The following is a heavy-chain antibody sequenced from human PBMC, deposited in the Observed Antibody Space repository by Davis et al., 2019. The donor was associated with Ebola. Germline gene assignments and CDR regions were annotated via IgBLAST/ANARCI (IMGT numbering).Heavy chain of an antibody. CDR2: ISSSGSTI. Sequence: PGGSLRLSCAAPGFTFSDYYMSWIRQATGKGLEWVSYISSSGSTIYYADSVKGRFTISRDNAKNSLYLQMNSLRAEDTAVYYCALRDYYYGMDVRGQGTTVTVSS. J-gene: IGHJ6*02. V-gene: IGHV3-11*01. CDR1: GFTFSDYY. D-gene: IGHD3-16*01. CDR3: ALRDYYYGMDV.